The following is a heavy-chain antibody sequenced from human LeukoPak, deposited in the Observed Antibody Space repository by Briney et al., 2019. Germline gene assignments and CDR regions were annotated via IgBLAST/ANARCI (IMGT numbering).Heavy chain of an antibody. J-gene: IGHJ5*02. CDR1: GYTFTNYD. D-gene: IGHD4-17*01. Sequence: ASVKVSCKTSGYTFTNYDINWVRQASGQGLEWMGWMNPNTGNTGYAQKFQGRVTTTRDTSTSTAYMELRNLRSEDTAVYFCARSRYGDYSPWGQGTLVIVSS. CDR3: ARSRYGDYSP. V-gene: IGHV1-8*01. CDR2: MNPNTGNT.